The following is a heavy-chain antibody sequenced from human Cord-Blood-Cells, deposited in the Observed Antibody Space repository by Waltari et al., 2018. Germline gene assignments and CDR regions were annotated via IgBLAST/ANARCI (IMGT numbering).Heavy chain of an antibody. V-gene: IGHV3-7*01. CDR3: ARDRGVGGGVSFDY. D-gene: IGHD3-10*01. Sequence: EVQLVESGGGLVQPGGSLRLSCAASGFTFSSYWMSWVRQAPGKGLEWLANIKQDGSEKYYVDSVKGRFTISRDNAKNSLYLQMNSLRAEDTAVYYCARDRGVGGGVSFDYWGQGTLVTVSS. CDR1: GFTFSSYW. J-gene: IGHJ4*02. CDR2: IKQDGSEK.